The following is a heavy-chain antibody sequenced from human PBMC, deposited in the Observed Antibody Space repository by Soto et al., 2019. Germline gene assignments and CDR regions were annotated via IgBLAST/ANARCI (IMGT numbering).Heavy chain of an antibody. CDR1: GGSFSGYY. V-gene: IGHV4-34*11. CDR3: ARHAGSGWPLDC. CDR2: ISYIGST. D-gene: IGHD6-19*01. J-gene: IGHJ4*02. Sequence: PSETLSLTCAVYGGSFSGYYWSWIRQPPGKGLEWIGYISYIGSTNYNPSLNSRVTILVDTSKKQFFLNLSSVTAADTAVYYCARHAGSGWPLDCWGQGTLVTVSS.